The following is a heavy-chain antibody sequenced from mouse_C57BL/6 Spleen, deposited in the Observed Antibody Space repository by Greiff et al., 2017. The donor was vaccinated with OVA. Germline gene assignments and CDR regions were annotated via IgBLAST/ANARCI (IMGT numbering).Heavy chain of an antibody. CDR2: ISAGGSYT. D-gene: IGHD2-5*01. CDR1: GFTFSSYA. J-gene: IGHJ1*03. Sequence: EVQGVESGGGLVKPGGSLKLSCAASGFTFSSYAMSWVRQTPEKRLEWVATISAGGSYTYYPDNVKGRFTISRDNAKNNLYLQMSHLKSEDTAMYYCARDYYSKEGYFDVWGTGTTVTVSS. CDR3: ARDYYSKEGYFDV. V-gene: IGHV5-4*01.